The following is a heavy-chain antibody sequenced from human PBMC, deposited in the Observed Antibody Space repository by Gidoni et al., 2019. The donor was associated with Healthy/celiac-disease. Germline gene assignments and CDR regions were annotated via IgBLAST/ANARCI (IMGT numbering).Heavy chain of an antibody. Sequence: QVQLVQSGAEVKKPGASVKVSCKASGYTFTGYYMHWVRQAPGQGLEWMGWINPNSGGTNYAQKFQGRVTMTRDTSISTAYMELSRLRSDDTAVYYCARDYNWNDGWAYYFDYWGQGTLVTVSS. D-gene: IGHD1-1*01. J-gene: IGHJ4*02. V-gene: IGHV1-2*02. CDR3: ARDYNWNDGWAYYFDY. CDR1: GYTFTGYY. CDR2: INPNSGGT.